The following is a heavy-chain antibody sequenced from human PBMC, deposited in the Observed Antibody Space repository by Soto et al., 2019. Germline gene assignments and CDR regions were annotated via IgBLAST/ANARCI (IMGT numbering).Heavy chain of an antibody. CDR3: ATDSSGWYRYYYYFGMDV. D-gene: IGHD6-19*01. J-gene: IGHJ6*02. Sequence: QVQLVESGGGVVQPGRSLRLSCATSGFTFSNYAIHWVRQAPGKGLEWVAVISYDGSKKYYADSVKGRFTISRDNSKNTLYLQMNSLRAEDTAVYYCATDSSGWYRYYYYFGMDVWGQGTTVTVSS. V-gene: IGHV3-30-3*01. CDR1: GFTFSNYA. CDR2: ISYDGSKK.